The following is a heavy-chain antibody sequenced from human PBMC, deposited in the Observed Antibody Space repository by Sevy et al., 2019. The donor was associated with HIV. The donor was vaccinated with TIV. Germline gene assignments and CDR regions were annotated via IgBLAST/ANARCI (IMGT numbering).Heavy chain of an antibody. Sequence: SETLSLTCTVSGGSISSYYWSWIRQPPGNGLEWIGYIYYSGSTNYNPSLKSRVTISVDTSKNQFSLKLSSVTAADTAVYYCARDYYDFWSGDSRWFDPWGQGTLVTVSS. V-gene: IGHV4-59*01. CDR3: ARDYYDFWSGDSRWFDP. CDR1: GGSISSYY. J-gene: IGHJ5*02. D-gene: IGHD3-3*01. CDR2: IYYSGST.